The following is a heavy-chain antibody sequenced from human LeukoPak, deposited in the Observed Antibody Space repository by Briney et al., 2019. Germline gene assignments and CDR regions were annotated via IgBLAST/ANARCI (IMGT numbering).Heavy chain of an antibody. D-gene: IGHD4-17*01. CDR2: ISYDGSNK. V-gene: IGHV3-30-3*01. J-gene: IGHJ4*02. Sequence: GRSLRLSCAASGFTFSSYAMHWVRQAPGKGLERVAVISYDGSNKYYADSVKGRFTISRDNSKNTLYLQMNSLRAEDTAVYYCARLSHDYGDYPKAEELYWGQGTPVTVSS. CDR3: ARLSHDYGDYPKAEELY. CDR1: GFTFSSYA.